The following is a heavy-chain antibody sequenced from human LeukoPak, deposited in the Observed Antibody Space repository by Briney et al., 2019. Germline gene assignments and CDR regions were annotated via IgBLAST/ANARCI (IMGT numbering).Heavy chain of an antibody. D-gene: IGHD6-13*01. Sequence: PSETPSLTCAVYGGSFSGYYWSWIRQPPGKGLEWIGEINHSGSTNYNPSLKSRVTISVDTSKNQFSLKLSSVTAADTAVYYCARGAPSIAAAGTNYFDYWGQGTLVTVSS. CDR2: INHSGST. V-gene: IGHV4-34*01. CDR1: GGSFSGYY. CDR3: ARGAPSIAAAGTNYFDY. J-gene: IGHJ4*02.